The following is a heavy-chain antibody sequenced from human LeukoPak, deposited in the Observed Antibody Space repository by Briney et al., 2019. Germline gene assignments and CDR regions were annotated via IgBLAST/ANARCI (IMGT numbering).Heavy chain of an antibody. CDR3: AKLTPGNYGDYVGY. D-gene: IGHD4-17*01. Sequence: GGSLRLSCAASGFAFSSYSMNWVRQAPGKGLEWVSSISSSSSYIYYADSVKGRFTISRDNAKNSLYLQMNSLRAEDTAVYYCAKLTPGNYGDYVGYWGQGTLVTVSS. CDR2: ISSSSSYI. CDR1: GFAFSSYS. J-gene: IGHJ4*02. V-gene: IGHV3-21*04.